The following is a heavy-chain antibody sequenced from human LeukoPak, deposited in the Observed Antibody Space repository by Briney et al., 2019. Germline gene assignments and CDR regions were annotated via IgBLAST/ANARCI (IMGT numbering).Heavy chain of an antibody. J-gene: IGHJ4*02. V-gene: IGHV1-2*02. CDR3: ARVPPYYYDSSGYYHLDY. CDR1: GYTFTGYY. Sequence: GASVKVSCXASGYTFTGYYMHWVRQAPGQGLEWMEWINPNSGGTNYAQKFQGRVTMTRDTSISTAYMELSRLRSDDTAVYYCARVPPYYYDSSGYYHLDYWGQGTLVTVSS. CDR2: INPNSGGT. D-gene: IGHD3-22*01.